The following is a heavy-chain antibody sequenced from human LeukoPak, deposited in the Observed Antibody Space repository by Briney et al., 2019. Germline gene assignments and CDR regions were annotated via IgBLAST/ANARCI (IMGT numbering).Heavy chain of an antibody. CDR3: ARGGGAAAGQIFFFDY. CDR2: IYYSGST. Sequence: PSETLSLTCTVSGYSISSGYYWGWIRQPPGKGLEWIGSIYYSGSTYYNPSLKSRVTISVDTSKNQFSLKLSSVTAADTAVYYCARGGGAAAGQIFFFDYWGQGTLVTVSS. J-gene: IGHJ4*02. D-gene: IGHD6-13*01. CDR1: GYSISSGYY. V-gene: IGHV4-38-2*02.